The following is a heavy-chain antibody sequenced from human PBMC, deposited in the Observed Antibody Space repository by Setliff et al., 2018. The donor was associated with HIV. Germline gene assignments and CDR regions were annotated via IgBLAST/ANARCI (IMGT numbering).Heavy chain of an antibody. D-gene: IGHD3-22*01. V-gene: IGHV1-46*01. CDR3: ARDGRAVTSLMVVVSLKNGMDV. Sequence: AASVKVSCKASGYIFTSYYMHWLRQVPGQGLEWMGIVDPSGGSTHYAQKFEGRVTMTRDTSTSTFHMELSSLTSEDRAIYYCARDGRAVTSLMVVVSLKNGMDVWGQGTTVTVSS. J-gene: IGHJ6*02. CDR2: VDPSGGST. CDR1: GYIFTSYY.